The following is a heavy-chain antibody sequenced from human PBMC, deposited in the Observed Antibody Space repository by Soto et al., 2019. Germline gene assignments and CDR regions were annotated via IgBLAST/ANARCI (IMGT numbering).Heavy chain of an antibody. CDR3: AKTQYSSRWYDREFDF. J-gene: IGHJ4*02. CDR1: GVRVSSYA. D-gene: IGHD6-13*01. Sequence: PGGSLRLSCAASGVRVSSYAMNGVRQAPGKGLEWVSVISGSGGSTYYADSVKGRFTISRDNSKNTLYLQMNSLRAEDTAVYYCAKTQYSSRWYDREFDFCGQGTPVTVYS. CDR2: ISGSGGST. V-gene: IGHV3-23*01.